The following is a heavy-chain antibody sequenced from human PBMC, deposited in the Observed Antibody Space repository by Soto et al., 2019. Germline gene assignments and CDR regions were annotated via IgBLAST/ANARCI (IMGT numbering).Heavy chain of an antibody. CDR3: ARAPYGYYGYGMDV. D-gene: IGHD4-17*01. V-gene: IGHV4-30-2*01. J-gene: IGHJ6*02. CDR2: IYHSGTT. CDR1: GGSISSGGYS. Sequence: QLQLQESGSGLVKPSQTLSLTCAVSGGSISSGGYSWSCIRQPPGKGLEWIGYIYHSGTTYYNPSLKRRVTISVVRSKNQFSLKLTSVTAADTAVYYRARAPYGYYGYGMDVWGQGTTVTVSS.